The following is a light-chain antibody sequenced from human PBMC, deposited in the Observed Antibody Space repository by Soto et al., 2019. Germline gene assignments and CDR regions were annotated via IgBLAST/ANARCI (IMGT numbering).Light chain of an antibody. CDR1: QSISKW. CDR3: QQYNSYDRWS. Sequence: DIQMTQSPSTLSASVGDRVTITCRASQSISKWLAWYQQKPGKAPKLLIYGASSLEKGVPSRFSGSGSGTEFTLTISRLQPDEFETNNCQQYNSYDRWSFGQGTKVDIK. CDR2: GAS. V-gene: IGKV1-5*01. J-gene: IGKJ1*01.